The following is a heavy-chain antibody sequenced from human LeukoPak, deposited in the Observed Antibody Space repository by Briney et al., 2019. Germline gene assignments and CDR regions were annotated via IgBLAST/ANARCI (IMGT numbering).Heavy chain of an antibody. CDR1: GGSISSGDHY. Sequence: PSETLSLTCTVSGGSISSGDHYWSWIRLPPGKGLEWIGYMYYSASTYYNPSLKSRVNISLDTSKSHFSLKVRSVAAADTAVYWCATYMVRGNSYCFHSWGQGTLVTVSS. J-gene: IGHJ4*02. CDR3: ATYMVRGNSYCFHS. D-gene: IGHD3-10*01. V-gene: IGHV4-30-4*08. CDR2: MYYSAST.